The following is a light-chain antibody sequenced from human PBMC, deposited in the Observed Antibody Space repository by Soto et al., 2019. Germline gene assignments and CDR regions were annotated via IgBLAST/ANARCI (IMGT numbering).Light chain of an antibody. J-gene: IGKJ4*01. CDR1: QSVSSY. CDR2: NAS. CDR3: QQRSNWPKLT. Sequence: EVVLTQSPATLSFSPGERDTLSCGASQSVSSYLAWSQQKPGQAPRLIIYNASNRATGIPARFSGSGAWTDFTRTISSLEPEDFEVYYCQQRSNWPKLTFGGGTKVEIK. V-gene: IGKV3-11*01.